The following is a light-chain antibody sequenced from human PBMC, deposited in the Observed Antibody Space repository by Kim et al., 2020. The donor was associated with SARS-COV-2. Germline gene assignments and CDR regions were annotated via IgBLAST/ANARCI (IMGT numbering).Light chain of an antibody. Sequence: SVSPRERATPACTASQIVSTNSASYQQKPGQAPWPLIYGASTRATGIPARFRGSGSETEFTLTISSLQSEDFSVYYCQQYNNLRTFGEGTKVEIK. CDR1: QIVSTN. CDR2: GAS. CDR3: QQYNNLRT. V-gene: IGKV3-15*01. J-gene: IGKJ4*02.